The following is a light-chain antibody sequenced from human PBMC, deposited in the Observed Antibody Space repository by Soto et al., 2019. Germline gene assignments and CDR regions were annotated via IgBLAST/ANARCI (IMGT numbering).Light chain of an antibody. V-gene: IGKV3-15*01. Sequence: EIVLTQSPGTLSVSPGDRATLSCRASQSVSSSLAWYQQKPGQAPSLLIYAASTRATGIPARFSGSGSGTEFTLTISSLQSEDFAVYYCQHYNGWPLFGPGTKVDLK. CDR1: QSVSSS. CDR2: AAS. CDR3: QHYNGWPL. J-gene: IGKJ3*01.